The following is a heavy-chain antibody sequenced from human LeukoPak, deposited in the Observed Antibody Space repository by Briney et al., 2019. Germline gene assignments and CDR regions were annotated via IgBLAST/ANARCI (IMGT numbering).Heavy chain of an antibody. D-gene: IGHD2-2*02. CDR1: GGSINNGGYY. V-gene: IGHV4-30-4*01. CDR2: IYYSGSS. CDR3: ARIPADIVGYFDY. Sequence: SETLSLTCTVSGGSINNGGYYWSWIRQHPGKGLEWIGYIYYSGSSYYNPSLRSRVTISVDTSKNQFSLKLSSVTAADTAVYYCARIPADIVGYFDYWGQGTLVTVSS. J-gene: IGHJ4*02.